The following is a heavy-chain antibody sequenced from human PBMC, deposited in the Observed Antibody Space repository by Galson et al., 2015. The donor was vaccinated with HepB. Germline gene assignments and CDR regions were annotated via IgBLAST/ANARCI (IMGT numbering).Heavy chain of an antibody. Sequence: SLRLSCAASGFTFSSYAMSWVRQAPGKGLEWVSAISGSGGSTYFADSVKGRFTISRDNSKNTLYLQMNSLRAEDTAVYYCASHRPPSYYYESSGRTGFDYWGQGTLVTVSS. CDR3: ASHRPPSYYYESSGRTGFDY. CDR1: GFTFSSYA. CDR2: ISGSGGST. V-gene: IGHV3-23*01. J-gene: IGHJ4*02. D-gene: IGHD3-22*01.